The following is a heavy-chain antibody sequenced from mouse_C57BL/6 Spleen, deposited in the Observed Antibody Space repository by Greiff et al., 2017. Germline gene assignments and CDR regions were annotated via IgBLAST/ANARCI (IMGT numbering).Heavy chain of an antibody. J-gene: IGHJ3*01. V-gene: IGHV14-4*01. CDR1: GFNIKDDY. D-gene: IGHD2-3*01. CDR2: IDPESGDT. Sequence: EVQLQQSGAELVRPGASVKLSCTASGFNIKDDYMHWVKQRPEQGLEWIGWIDPESGDTEYASKFQGKATITADTSSNTGYLQVSSLTSEDTAVYYCTTVNDAFAYWGQGTLVTVCA. CDR3: TTVNDAFAY.